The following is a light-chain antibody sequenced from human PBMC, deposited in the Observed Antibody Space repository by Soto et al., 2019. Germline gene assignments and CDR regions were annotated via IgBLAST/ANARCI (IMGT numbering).Light chain of an antibody. V-gene: IGKV3-15*01. CDR1: QSVSSN. CDR2: GAS. Sequence: EIVVTQSPDILSVSPGERATLSCRASQSVSSNLAWYQQKPGQSPRLLIYGASTRATGIPVRFSGSGSGTEFTLTISSLQSEDFAVYYCHQYNYWPTFGQGTKVDIK. CDR3: HQYNYWPT. J-gene: IGKJ1*01.